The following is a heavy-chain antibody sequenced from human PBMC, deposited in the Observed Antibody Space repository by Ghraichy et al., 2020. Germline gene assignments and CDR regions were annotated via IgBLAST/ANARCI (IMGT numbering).Heavy chain of an antibody. V-gene: IGHV3-21*01. D-gene: IGHD2-8*02. Sequence: GGSLRLSCAASGFTFSSYSMNWVRQAPGKGLEWVSSISSSSSYIYYADSVKGRFTISRDNAKNSLYLQMNSLRAEDTAVYYCARASIVLVVYARFDYWGQGTLVPVSS. CDR3: ARASIVLVVYARFDY. CDR1: GFTFSSYS. CDR2: ISSSSSYI. J-gene: IGHJ4*02.